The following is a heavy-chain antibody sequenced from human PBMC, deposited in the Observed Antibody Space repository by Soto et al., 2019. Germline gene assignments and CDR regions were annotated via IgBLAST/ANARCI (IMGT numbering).Heavy chain of an antibody. V-gene: IGHV4-30-4*01. Sequence: PSETLSLTCTVSGGSISSGDYYWSWIRQPPGKGLEWIGYIYYSGSTYYNPSLKSRVTISVDTSKNQFSLKLSSVTAADTAVYYCARGPEISGPFDPWGHGILVTVSS. D-gene: IGHD7-27*01. J-gene: IGHJ5*02. CDR2: IYYSGST. CDR1: GGSISSGDYY. CDR3: ARGPEISGPFDP.